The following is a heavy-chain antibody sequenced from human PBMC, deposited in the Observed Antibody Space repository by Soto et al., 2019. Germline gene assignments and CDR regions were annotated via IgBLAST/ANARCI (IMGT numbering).Heavy chain of an antibody. V-gene: IGHV3-33*01. Sequence: GGSLRLSCAASGFTFSSYGMHWVRQAPGKWLEWVAVIWYDGSNKYYADSVKGRFTISRDNSKNTLYLQMNSLRAEDTAVYYCATSSYDFWSGYPAEYYFDYWGPGSLVTVSS. CDR3: ATSSYDFWSGYPAEYYFDY. D-gene: IGHD3-3*01. CDR2: IWYDGSNK. J-gene: IGHJ4*02. CDR1: GFTFSSYG.